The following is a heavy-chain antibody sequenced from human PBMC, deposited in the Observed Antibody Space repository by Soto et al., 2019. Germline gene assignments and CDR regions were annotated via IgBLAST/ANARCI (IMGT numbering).Heavy chain of an antibody. Sequence: VPLVEAGGGLVKPGESLTLSCAASGFTFGSFTLNWVRQAPGKGLEWVSSISSSSAYIYYAESVKGRFTISRDNARSTLYLQMNSLRLDDTAVYFCARDGLTFGGDWGQGTLVAVSS. CDR3: ARDGLTFGGD. CDR2: ISSSSAYI. CDR1: GFTFGSFT. V-gene: IGHV3-21*06. D-gene: IGHD3-16*01. J-gene: IGHJ4*02.